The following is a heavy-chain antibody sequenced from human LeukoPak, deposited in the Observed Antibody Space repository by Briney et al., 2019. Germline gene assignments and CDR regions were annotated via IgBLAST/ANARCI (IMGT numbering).Heavy chain of an antibody. J-gene: IGHJ6*02. Sequence: SETPSLTCAVYGGSFSGYYWSWIRQPPGKGLEWIGEINHSGSTNYNPSLKGRVTISVDTSKNQFSLKLSSVTAADTAVYYCARYRYYYYGMDVWGQGTTVTVSS. V-gene: IGHV4-34*01. D-gene: IGHD1-26*01. CDR2: INHSGST. CDR1: GGSFSGYY. CDR3: ARYRYYYYGMDV.